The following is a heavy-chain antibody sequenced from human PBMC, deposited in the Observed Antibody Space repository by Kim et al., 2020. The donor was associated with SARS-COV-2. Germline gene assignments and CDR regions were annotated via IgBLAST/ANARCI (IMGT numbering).Heavy chain of an antibody. V-gene: IGHV3-53*01. CDR2: IYAGGNT. Sequence: GGSLRLSCAASGFTVSNSYMSWVRQAPGKGLEWVSLIYAGGNTYYADSVKGRFTISRDNSKNTLFLQMNSLRAEDTAVYFCARDYYASGNFYSYFDSWG. J-gene: IGHJ4*01. CDR1: GFTVSNSY. CDR3: ARDYYASGNFYSYFDS. D-gene: IGHD3-10*01.